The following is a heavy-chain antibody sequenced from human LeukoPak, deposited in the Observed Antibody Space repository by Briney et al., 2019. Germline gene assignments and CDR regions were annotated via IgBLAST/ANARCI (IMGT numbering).Heavy chain of an antibody. CDR1: GYTSTSYG. V-gene: IGHV1-18*01. CDR2: ISAYNGNT. Sequence: GASVKVSCKASGYTSTSYGISWVRQAPGQGLEWMGWISAYNGNTNYAQKLQGRVTMTTDTSTSTAYMELRSLRSDDTAVYYCARDDGDPTYYYYYYMDVWGKGTTVTVSS. D-gene: IGHD2-21*02. J-gene: IGHJ6*03. CDR3: ARDDGDPTYYYYYYMDV.